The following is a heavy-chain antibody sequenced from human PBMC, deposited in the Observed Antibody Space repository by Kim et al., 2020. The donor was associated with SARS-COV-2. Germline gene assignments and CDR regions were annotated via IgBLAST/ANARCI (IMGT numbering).Heavy chain of an antibody. J-gene: IGHJ5*02. V-gene: IGHV4-34*01. Sequence: SETLSLTCAVYGGSFSGYYWSWIRQPPGKGLEWIGEINHSGSTNYNPSLKSRVTISVDTSKNQFSLKLSSVTAADTAVYYCARAKGGIAAAGNWFDPWGQGTLVTVSS. CDR2: INHSGST. CDR3: ARAKGGIAAAGNWFDP. CDR1: GGSFSGYY. D-gene: IGHD6-13*01.